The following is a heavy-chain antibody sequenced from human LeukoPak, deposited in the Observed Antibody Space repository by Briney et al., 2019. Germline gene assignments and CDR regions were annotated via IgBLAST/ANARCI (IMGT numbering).Heavy chain of an antibody. J-gene: IGHJ4*02. CDR2: IYYSGST. CDR3: ARHTGTIFGVVIAPDY. Sequence: SETLSLTCTVSGGSISSYYWSWIRQPPGKGLEWIGYIYYSGSTNYNPSLKSRVTISVDTSKNQFSLKLSSVTAADTAVYYCARHTGTIFGVVIAPDYWGQGTLVTVSS. D-gene: IGHD3-3*01. CDR1: GGSISSYY. V-gene: IGHV4-59*08.